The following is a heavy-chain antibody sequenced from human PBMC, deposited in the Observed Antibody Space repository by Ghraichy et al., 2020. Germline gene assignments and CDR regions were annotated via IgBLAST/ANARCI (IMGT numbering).Heavy chain of an antibody. CDR3: AKDLGDGYTLFDY. CDR2: ITGSGGST. CDR1: GFNFQYYA. V-gene: IGHV3-23*01. J-gene: IGHJ4*02. D-gene: IGHD5-24*01. Sequence: GGSLRLSCAASGFNFQYYAMSWVRQAPGKGLEWVSGITGSGGSTHYAVSVKGRFTISRDNSKNTLFLQMKSLRAVDTAVYYCAKDLGDGYTLFDYWGQGTLVTVSS.